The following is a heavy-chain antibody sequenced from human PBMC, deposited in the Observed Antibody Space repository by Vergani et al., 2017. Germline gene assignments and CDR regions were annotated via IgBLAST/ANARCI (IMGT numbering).Heavy chain of an antibody. D-gene: IGHD2-21*01. V-gene: IGHV3-23*01. CDR2: TSGSGANR. CDR1: GFGFSSYA. CDR3: VRDGGYCDSDTCYRGGFCKH. Sequence: DVQLLESGGGLVQPGGSLRLSCAASGFGFSSYAMNWVRQAPGKGLEWVSATSGSGANRYYAGSVRGRFTISRDNSNNTLLLQMNSLRAEDTAIYYCVRDGGYCDSDTCYRGGFCKHGGQGTLVTVS. J-gene: IGHJ1*01.